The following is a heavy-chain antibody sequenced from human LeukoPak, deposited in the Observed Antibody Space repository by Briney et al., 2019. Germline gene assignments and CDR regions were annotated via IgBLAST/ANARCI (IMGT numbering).Heavy chain of an antibody. V-gene: IGHV3-30*18. CDR2: ISYDGSNK. CDR3: AKSGTNGGYFDY. J-gene: IGHJ4*02. Sequence: GGSLRLSCAASGFTFSSYGMHWVRQAPGKGLEWVAVISYDGSNKYYADSVKGRFTISRDNSKNTLYLQMNSLRAEDTAVYYCAKSGTNGGYFDYWGQGTLVTVSS. CDR1: GFTFSSYG. D-gene: IGHD1-26*01.